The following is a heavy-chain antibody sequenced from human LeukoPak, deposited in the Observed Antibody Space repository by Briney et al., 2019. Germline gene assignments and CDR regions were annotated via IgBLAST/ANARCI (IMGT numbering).Heavy chain of an antibody. CDR2: FDPADGEP. Sequence: ASVKVSCKISGYTLTEVSMHWVRQAPGKGLEWMGGFDPADGEPIYAQKFRGRVTMSEDTSTDTAYMDLSSLRSEDTAVYYCATEVVGYGDVHYFDSWGQGTLVTVSS. CDR1: GYTLTEVS. CDR3: ATEVVGYGDVHYFDS. J-gene: IGHJ4*02. V-gene: IGHV1-24*01. D-gene: IGHD4-17*01.